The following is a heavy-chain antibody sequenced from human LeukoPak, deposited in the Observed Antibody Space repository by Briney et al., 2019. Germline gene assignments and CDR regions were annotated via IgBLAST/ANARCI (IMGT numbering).Heavy chain of an antibody. J-gene: IGHJ1*01. V-gene: IGHV3-23*01. D-gene: IGHD3-22*01. Sequence: GGSLRLSCAASGFTFSSYAMSWVRQAPGKGLEWVSAISGSGGSTYYADSVKGRFTISRDNSKNTLYLQMNSLRAEDTAVYYCAKGLYYYDSRGYYVAEYFQHWGQGTLVTVSS. CDR3: AKGLYYYDSRGYYVAEYFQH. CDR1: GFTFSSYA. CDR2: ISGSGGST.